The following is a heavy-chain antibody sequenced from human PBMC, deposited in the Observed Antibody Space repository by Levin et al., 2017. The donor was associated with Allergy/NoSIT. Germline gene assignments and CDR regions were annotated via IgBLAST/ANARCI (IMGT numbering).Heavy chain of an antibody. V-gene: IGHV1-69*06. D-gene: IGHD4-17*01. CDR2: IIPIFGTA. Sequence: SVKVSCKASGGTFSSYAISWVRQAPGQGLEWMGGIIPIFGTANYAQKFQGRVTITADKSTSTAYMELSSLRSEDTAVYYCARGDDYGEPIDYWGQGTLVTVSS. CDR3: ARGDDYGEPIDY. CDR1: GGTFSSYA. J-gene: IGHJ4*02.